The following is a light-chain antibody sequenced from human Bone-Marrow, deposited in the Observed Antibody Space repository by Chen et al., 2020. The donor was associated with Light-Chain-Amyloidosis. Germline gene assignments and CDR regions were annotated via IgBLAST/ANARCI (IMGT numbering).Light chain of an antibody. Sequence: NFMMTQHHSVSESPGKTVAISCPRSSGSIASNYVQWYQQRPGSPPTTLIYEHTQRPSGVPDRFSGSIDRSSNSASLSISGLETEDGADYYCQSYDDNNHVIFGGGTKLTVL. J-gene: IGLJ2*01. V-gene: IGLV6-57*01. CDR2: EHT. CDR1: SGSIASNY. CDR3: QSYDDNNHVI.